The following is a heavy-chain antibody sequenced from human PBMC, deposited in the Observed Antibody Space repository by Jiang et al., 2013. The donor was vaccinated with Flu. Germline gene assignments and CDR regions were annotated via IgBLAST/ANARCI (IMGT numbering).Heavy chain of an antibody. CDR3: AREGRGDSFDI. CDR2: INSDGIST. Sequence: QLVESGGGLVQPGGSLRLSCAASGFTVSSYWMHWVRQAPGKGLVWVSRINSDGISTSYADSVKGRFAISRDSAKNTLYLQMNSLRAEDTAVYFCAREGRGDSFDIWGQGTLVTVSS. V-gene: IGHV3-74*01. CDR1: GFTVSSYW. J-gene: IGHJ3*02. D-gene: IGHD3-10*01.